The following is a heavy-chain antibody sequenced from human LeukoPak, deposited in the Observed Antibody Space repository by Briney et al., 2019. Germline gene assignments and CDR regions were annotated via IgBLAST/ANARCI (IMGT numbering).Heavy chain of an antibody. CDR2: IKQDGNEK. D-gene: IGHD1-26*01. J-gene: IGHJ5*02. V-gene: IGHV3-7*01. Sequence: PGGSLRLSCAASGLTFSNYWMSWVRQAPGKGLEWVANIKQDGNEKYYADSVKGRFTISRDNGKNSLDLQMNSLRAEDTAVYYCARDKVGATSRNWFDPWGQGTLVTVSS. CDR1: GLTFSNYW. CDR3: ARDKVGATSRNWFDP.